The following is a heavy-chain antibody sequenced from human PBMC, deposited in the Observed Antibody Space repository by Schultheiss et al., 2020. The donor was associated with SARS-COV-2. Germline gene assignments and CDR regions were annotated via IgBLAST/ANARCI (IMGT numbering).Heavy chain of an antibody. CDR3: ASGINYGDYDPDYYYYGMDV. D-gene: IGHD4-17*01. Sequence: GGSLRLSFAASGFTFSSYAMHWVRQAPGKGLEWVAVISYDGSNKYYADSVKGRFTISRDNSKNTLYLQMNSLRAEDTAVYYCASGINYGDYDPDYYYYGMDVWGQGTTVTVSS. CDR1: GFTFSSYA. V-gene: IGHV3-30*01. J-gene: IGHJ6*02. CDR2: ISYDGSNK.